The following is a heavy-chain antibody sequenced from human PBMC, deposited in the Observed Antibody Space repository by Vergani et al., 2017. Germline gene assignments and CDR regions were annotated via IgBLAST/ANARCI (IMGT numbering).Heavy chain of an antibody. D-gene: IGHD5-18*01. CDR3: ARVGQLWGPAGFDY. V-gene: IGHV3-48*03. CDR2: ISSSGSTI. J-gene: IGHJ4*02. Sequence: VQLVESGGGVVQPGRSLRLSCAASGFTFSSYEMNWVLQAPGKGLEWVSYISSSGSTIYYADSVKGRFTISRDNAKNSLYLQMNSLRAEDTAVYYCARVGQLWGPAGFDYWGQGTLVTVSS. CDR1: GFTFSSYE.